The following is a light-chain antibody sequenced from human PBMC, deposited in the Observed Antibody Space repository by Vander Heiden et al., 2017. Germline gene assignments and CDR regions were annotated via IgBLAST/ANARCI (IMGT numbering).Light chain of an antibody. V-gene: IGKV3-11*01. CDR2: DAA. CDR1: QSVSSY. Sequence: EIVLHHAPATMSLSPRDRAALSCSASQSVSSYLAWYQQKPGQAPRLLIYDAANRATGIPARFSGSRSGTDFTLTISSLEPEDFAVYYCQQRRNCPLTFGGGTKVEIK. J-gene: IGKJ4*01. CDR3: QQRRNCPLT.